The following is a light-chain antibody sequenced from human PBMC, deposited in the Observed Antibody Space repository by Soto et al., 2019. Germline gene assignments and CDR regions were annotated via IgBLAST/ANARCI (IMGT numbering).Light chain of an antibody. Sequence: EIVMTQSPATLSVSPGERATLSCRASQRVSRNLAWYRQKPGQAPRLLIYGASTRATGIPARFSGSGSETEFTLTISGLQSEDFAVYYCQQYNNWPPYTFGQGTKVDIK. CDR3: QQYNNWPPYT. CDR1: QRVSRN. CDR2: GAS. J-gene: IGKJ2*01. V-gene: IGKV3-15*01.